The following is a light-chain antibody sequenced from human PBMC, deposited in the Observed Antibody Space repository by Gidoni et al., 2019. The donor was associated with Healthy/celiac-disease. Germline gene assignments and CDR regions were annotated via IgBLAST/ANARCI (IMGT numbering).Light chain of an antibody. Sequence: DIVMTQAPDSLAVSLGERATINCKSSQSVLYSSNNKNYLAWYQQKQGQPPKLLIYWAFTRESGVPDRFSGSGSATDFTLTISSLQAEDVAVYYCQQYYSTPWTFGQGTKVEIK. V-gene: IGKV4-1*01. CDR1: QSVLYSSNNKNY. J-gene: IGKJ1*01. CDR2: WAF. CDR3: QQYYSTPWT.